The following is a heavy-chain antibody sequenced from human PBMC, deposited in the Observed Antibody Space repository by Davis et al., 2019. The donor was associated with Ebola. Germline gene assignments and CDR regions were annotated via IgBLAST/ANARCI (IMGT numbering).Heavy chain of an antibody. V-gene: IGHV3-23*01. Sequence: GESLKISCAASGFTFSSYAMSWVRQAPGKGLEWVSAISGSGGSTYYADSVKGRFTISRDNSKNSLYLQMNSLRTEDTALYYCAKGSWRGSWGQGTLVTVSS. CDR3: AKGSWRGS. D-gene: IGHD3-16*01. J-gene: IGHJ4*02. CDR1: GFTFSSYA. CDR2: ISGSGGST.